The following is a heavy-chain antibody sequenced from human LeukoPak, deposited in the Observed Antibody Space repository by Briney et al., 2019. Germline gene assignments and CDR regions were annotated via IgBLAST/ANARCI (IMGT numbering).Heavy chain of an antibody. CDR3: ARRCVGDGYTFDS. CDR2: IYPGDSDT. Sequence: GGSLKISCQGSGYTFTNYWIGWVRQTPGKGLEWMGIIYPGDSDTRYSPSFQGQVTISADRSINTAYLQWSSLKASDTAMYYCARRCVGDGYTFDSWGQGTLVTVSS. V-gene: IGHV5-51*01. J-gene: IGHJ4*02. CDR1: GYTFTNYW. D-gene: IGHD5-24*01.